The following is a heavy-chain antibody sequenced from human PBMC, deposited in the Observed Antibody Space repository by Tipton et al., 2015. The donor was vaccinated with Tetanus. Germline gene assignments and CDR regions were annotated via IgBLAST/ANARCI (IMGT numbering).Heavy chain of an antibody. V-gene: IGHV3-9*01. Sequence: SLRLSCAASGFTFDDYAMHWVRQAPGKGLEWVSGISWNSGSIGYADSVKGRFTISRDNAKNSLYLQMNSLRAEDTAVYYCAKVSPYQPLLIYIDYWGQGTLVTVSS. CDR1: GFTFDDYA. CDR3: AKVSPYQPLLIYIDY. D-gene: IGHD2-2*01. J-gene: IGHJ4*02. CDR2: ISWNSGSI.